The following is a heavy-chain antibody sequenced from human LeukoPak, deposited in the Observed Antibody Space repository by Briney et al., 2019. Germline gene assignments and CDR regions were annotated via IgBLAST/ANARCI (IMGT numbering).Heavy chain of an antibody. Sequence: GRSLRLSCAASGFTFSSYAMHWVRQAPGKGLEWLSYISTSSSTIYYADSVKGRFTISRDNAKNSLYLQMNSLRAEDTAVYYCAKDHSSVLQGDDYWGQGTLVTVSS. D-gene: IGHD6-19*01. V-gene: IGHV3-48*04. CDR2: ISTSSSTI. CDR3: AKDHSSVLQGDDY. J-gene: IGHJ4*02. CDR1: GFTFSSYA.